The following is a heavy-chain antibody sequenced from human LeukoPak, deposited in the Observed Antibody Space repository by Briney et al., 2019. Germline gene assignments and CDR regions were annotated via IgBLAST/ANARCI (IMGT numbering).Heavy chain of an antibody. CDR1: GGSFSGYY. V-gene: IGHV4-34*01. CDR2: INHSGST. D-gene: IGHD3-22*01. J-gene: IGHJ4*02. CDR3: ARAHNYYDSSGYYFDY. Sequence: SETLSLTCAVYGGSFSGYYWSWIRQPPGKGLEWIGEINHSGSTNYNPSLKSRVTISVDTSKNQFSLKLSSVTAADTAVYYCARAHNYYDSSGYYFDYWGQGTLVTVSS.